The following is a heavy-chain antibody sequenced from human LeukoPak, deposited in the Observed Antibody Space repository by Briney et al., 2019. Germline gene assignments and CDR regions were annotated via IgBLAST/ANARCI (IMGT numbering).Heavy chain of an antibody. J-gene: IGHJ4*02. D-gene: IGHD6-19*01. Sequence: SETLSLTCTVSGVSTTNGIYYWAWLRQSPGTGLEWIGSVHNVGSTYYNLSLRSRVTMSIDTSKNQFSLRLNSVTAADTAVYYCARHAEYNSGWHFYLDHWGQGILSPSP. CDR1: GVSTTNGIYY. CDR3: ARHAEYNSGWHFYLDH. V-gene: IGHV4-39*01. CDR2: VHNVGST.